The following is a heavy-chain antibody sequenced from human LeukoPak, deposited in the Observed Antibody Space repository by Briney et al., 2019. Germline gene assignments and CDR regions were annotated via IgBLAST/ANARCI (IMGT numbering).Heavy chain of an antibody. CDR3: ARGGSSSGWYFVYYYYYMDV. Sequence: ASVKVSCKASGYTFTSYDINWVRQATGQGLEWMGWMNPNSGNTGYAQKFQGRVTMTRNTSISTAYMELSSLRSEDTAVYYCARGGSSSGWYFVYYYYYMDVWGKGTTVTISS. V-gene: IGHV1-8*02. D-gene: IGHD6-19*01. J-gene: IGHJ6*03. CDR1: GYTFTSYD. CDR2: MNPNSGNT.